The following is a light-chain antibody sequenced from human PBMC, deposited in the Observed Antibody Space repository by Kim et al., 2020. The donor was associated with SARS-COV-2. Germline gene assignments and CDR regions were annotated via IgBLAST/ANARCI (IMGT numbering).Light chain of an antibody. J-gene: IGLJ2*01. CDR1: NIGSKS. CDR3: QVWDSSSDLVV. V-gene: IGLV3-21*04. Sequence: SYELTQPPSVSVAPGKTARITCRGNNIGSKSVHWYQQKPGQAPVLVINYNSDRPSGIPERFSGSNSGNTATLTISRVEAGDEADYYCQVWDSSSDLVVFGGGTQLTVL. CDR2: YNS.